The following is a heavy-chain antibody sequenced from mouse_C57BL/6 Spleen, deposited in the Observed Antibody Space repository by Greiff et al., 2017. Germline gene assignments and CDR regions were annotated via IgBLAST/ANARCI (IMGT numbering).Heavy chain of an antibody. J-gene: IGHJ1*03. CDR2: ISYDGSN. CDR3: ARGGEYFDV. V-gene: IGHV3-6*01. CDR1: GYSITSGYY. Sequence: VQLKESGPGLVKPSQSPSLTCSVTGYSITSGYYWNWIRQFPGNKLEWMGYISYDGSNNYNPSLKNRISITRDTSKNQFFLKLNSVTTEDTATYYCARGGEYFDVWGTGTTVTVSS.